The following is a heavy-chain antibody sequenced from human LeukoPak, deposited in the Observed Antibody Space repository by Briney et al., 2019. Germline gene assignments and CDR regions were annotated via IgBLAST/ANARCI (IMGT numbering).Heavy chain of an antibody. CDR1: GFKFDDYG. CDR3: AGYYYDSSRGFDL. V-gene: IGHV3-20*04. CDR2: INWNGAWR. J-gene: IGHJ5*02. Sequence: GGSLRLSCAASGFKFDDYGMSWVRQAPGKGLEWVCDINWNGAWRGYADSVEGRFTISRDNAKNPLYLQMNSLRAEDTALYYCAGYYYDSSRGFDLWGQGTLVTVSA. D-gene: IGHD3-22*01.